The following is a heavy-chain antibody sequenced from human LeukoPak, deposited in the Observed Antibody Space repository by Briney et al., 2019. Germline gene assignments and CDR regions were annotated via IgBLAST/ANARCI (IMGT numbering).Heavy chain of an antibody. J-gene: IGHJ4*02. CDR2: ISYDGSNK. CDR1: GFTFSSYA. Sequence: GGSLRLSCAASGFTFSSYAMHWVRQAPGKGLEWVAVISYDGSNKYYADSVKGRFTISRDNSKNTLYLQMNSLRAEDTAVYYCARDRRPYYDSSGLDYWGQGTLVTVSS. D-gene: IGHD3-22*01. V-gene: IGHV3-30-3*01. CDR3: ARDRRPYYDSSGLDY.